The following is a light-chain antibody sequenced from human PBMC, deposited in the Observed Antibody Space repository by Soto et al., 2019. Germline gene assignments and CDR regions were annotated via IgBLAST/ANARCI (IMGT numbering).Light chain of an antibody. J-gene: IGLJ2*01. Sequence: QSVLTQPPSVSGSPGQSVTISCTGTSSDVGSYNRVSWYQQPPGTAPKLMIYEVSNRPSGVPDRFSGSKSGNTASLTISGLQAEDEADYYCSLYTSSSTLVFGGGTKLTV. CDR3: SLYTSSSTLV. CDR1: SSDVGSYNR. CDR2: EVS. V-gene: IGLV2-18*01.